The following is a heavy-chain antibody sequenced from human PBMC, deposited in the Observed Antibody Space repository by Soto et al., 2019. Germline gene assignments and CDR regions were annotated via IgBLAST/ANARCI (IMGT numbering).Heavy chain of an antibody. CDR3: ARTVTTLVDY. D-gene: IGHD4-4*01. CDR1: GFTFSSYS. CDR2: ISSSSSTI. V-gene: IGHV3-48*01. Sequence: GGSLRLSCAASGFTFSSYSMNWVRQAPGKGLEWVSYISSSSSTIYYADSVKGRFTISRDNAKNSLYLQMNSLRAEDTAVYYWARTVTTLVDYWGQGTLVTVSS. J-gene: IGHJ4*02.